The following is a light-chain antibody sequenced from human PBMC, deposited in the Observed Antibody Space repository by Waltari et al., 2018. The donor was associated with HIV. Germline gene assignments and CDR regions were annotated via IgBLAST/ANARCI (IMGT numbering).Light chain of an antibody. CDR3: SSYTSSSTLAV. CDR2: EVS. Sequence: QSALTQPASVSGSPGQSITISCPGTSSDVGGYNYVSWYQQHPGKAPKLMIYEVSNRPSGVSNRFSGSKSGNTASLTISGLQAEDEADYYCSSYTSSSTLAVFGGGTKLTVL. CDR1: SSDVGGYNY. J-gene: IGLJ3*02. V-gene: IGLV2-14*01.